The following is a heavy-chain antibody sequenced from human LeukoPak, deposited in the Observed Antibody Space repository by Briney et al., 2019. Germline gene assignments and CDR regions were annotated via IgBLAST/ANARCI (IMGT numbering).Heavy chain of an antibody. CDR2: ISGSGGST. Sequence: GGSLRLSCAASGFTFSSYAMSWVRQAPGKGLEWVSAISGSGGSTYYADSVKGWFTISRDNSKNTLYLRMNSLRAEDTAVYYCAKGDLLQYYGLTFDYWGQGTLVTVSS. CDR1: GFTFSSYA. D-gene: IGHD4-17*01. V-gene: IGHV3-23*01. J-gene: IGHJ4*02. CDR3: AKGDLLQYYGLTFDY.